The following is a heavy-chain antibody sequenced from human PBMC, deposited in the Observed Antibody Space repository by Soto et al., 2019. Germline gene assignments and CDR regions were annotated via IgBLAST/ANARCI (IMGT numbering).Heavy chain of an antibody. J-gene: IGHJ4*02. CDR2: ISPKSGGT. Sequence: SVKVSCEASGYTFTGYYIHWVRQAPVQGLEWVGEISPKSGGTRYAQKFQGRVTMTKDTSITTVYMELSNLSPDDTAVYYCGRGRSGELVVFYWGQGTLVTVSS. CDR1: GYTFTGYY. V-gene: IGHV1-2*02. CDR3: GRGRSGELVVFY. D-gene: IGHD1-7*01.